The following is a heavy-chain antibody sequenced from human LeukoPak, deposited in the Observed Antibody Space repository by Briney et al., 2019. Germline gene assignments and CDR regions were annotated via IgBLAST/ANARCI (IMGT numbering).Heavy chain of an antibody. Sequence: SETLSLTCTVSGGSISSHYWSWIRQPPGKGLEWIGYIYYSGSTNYNTSLKSRVTISVDTSKNQFSLKLSSVTAADTAVYYCARVGRQVWLRHAFDIWGQGTMVTVSS. CDR3: ARVGRQVWLRHAFDI. D-gene: IGHD5-12*01. V-gene: IGHV4-59*11. CDR1: GGSISSHY. J-gene: IGHJ3*02. CDR2: IYYSGST.